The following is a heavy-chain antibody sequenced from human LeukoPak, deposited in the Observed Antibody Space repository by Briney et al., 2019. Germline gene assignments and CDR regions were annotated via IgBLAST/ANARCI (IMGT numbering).Heavy chain of an antibody. V-gene: IGHV4-34*01. CDR1: GGSFSGYY. Sequence: SETLSLTCAVYGGSFSGYYWSWIRQPPGKGLEWIGEINHSGSTNYNPSLESRVTISVDTSKNQFSLKLSSVTAADTAVYYCAGGGKQLVVRYYYGMDVWGQGTTVTVSS. CDR3: AGGGKQLVVRYYYGMDV. J-gene: IGHJ6*02. D-gene: IGHD6-6*01. CDR2: INHSGST.